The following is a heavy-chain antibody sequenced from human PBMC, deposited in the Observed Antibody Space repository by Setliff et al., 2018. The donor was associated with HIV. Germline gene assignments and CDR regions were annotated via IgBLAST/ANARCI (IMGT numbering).Heavy chain of an antibody. J-gene: IGHJ3*02. CDR1: GYSFTNYW. D-gene: IGHD4-17*01. V-gene: IGHV5-51*01. Sequence: PGESLKISCKGSGYSFTNYWINWVRQMPGKGLEWMGIIYPGDSDTRYSPSFQGQVPISADKSISTAYLQWSSLKASDTAMYYCVRQEGGTTVITSASLDIWGQGTMVTVSS. CDR3: VRQEGGTTVITSASLDI. CDR2: IYPGDSDT.